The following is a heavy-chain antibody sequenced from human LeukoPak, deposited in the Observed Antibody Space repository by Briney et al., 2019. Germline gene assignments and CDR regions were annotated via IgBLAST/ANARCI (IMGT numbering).Heavy chain of an antibody. J-gene: IGHJ5*02. CDR3: ASRDCSSTSCHEGYNCFDP. CDR2: INHSGST. CDR1: GGSFSGYY. Sequence: SETLSLTCAVYGGSFSGYYWSWIRQPPGKGLEWIGEINHSGSTNYNPSLKSRVTISVDTSKNQFSLELTSVTAADTAVYYCASRDCSSTSCHEGYNCFDPWGQGILVSVSS. V-gene: IGHV4-34*01. D-gene: IGHD2-2*01.